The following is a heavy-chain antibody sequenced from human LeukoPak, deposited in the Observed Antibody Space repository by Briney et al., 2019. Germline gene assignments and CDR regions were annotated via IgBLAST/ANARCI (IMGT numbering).Heavy chain of an antibody. CDR2: ISGSGGST. J-gene: IGHJ3*02. CDR1: GFTFSSYA. Sequence: GGSLRLSCAASGFTFSSYAMSWVRQAPGKGPEWVSAISGSGGSTYYADSVKGRFTISRDNSKNTLYLQMNSLRAEDTAVYYCAKIGGPMLHAFDIWGQGTMVTVSS. D-gene: IGHD2-2*01. V-gene: IGHV3-23*01. CDR3: AKIGGPMLHAFDI.